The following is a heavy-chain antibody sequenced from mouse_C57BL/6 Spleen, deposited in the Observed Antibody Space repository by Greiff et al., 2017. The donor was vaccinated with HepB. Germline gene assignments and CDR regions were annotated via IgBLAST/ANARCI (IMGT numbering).Heavy chain of an antibody. CDR1: GYSFTDYN. D-gene: IGHD1-1*01. Sequence: EVKLQESGPELVKPGASVKISCKASGYSFTDYNMNWVKQSNGKSLEWIGVINPNYGTTSYNQKFKGKATLTVDQSSSTAYLQLNSLTSEDSAVYYCASGVYYGSSWFAYWGQGTLVTVSA. CDR3: ASGVYYGSSWFAY. J-gene: IGHJ3*01. V-gene: IGHV1-39*01. CDR2: INPNYGTT.